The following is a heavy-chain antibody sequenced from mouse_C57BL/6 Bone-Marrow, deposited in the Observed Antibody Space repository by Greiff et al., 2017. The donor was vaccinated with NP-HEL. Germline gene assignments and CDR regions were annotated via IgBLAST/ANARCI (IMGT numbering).Heavy chain of an antibody. CDR3: ANYYGSSYVIFDY. D-gene: IGHD1-1*01. J-gene: IGHJ2*01. Sequence: QVQLQQSGAELVKPGASVKLSCKASGYTFTSYWMHWVKQRPGQGLEWIGMIHPNSGSTNYNEKFKSKATLTVDKSSSTAYMQLSSLTSEDSAVYYCANYYGSSYVIFDYWGQGTTLTVSS. V-gene: IGHV1-64*01. CDR1: GYTFTSYW. CDR2: IHPNSGST.